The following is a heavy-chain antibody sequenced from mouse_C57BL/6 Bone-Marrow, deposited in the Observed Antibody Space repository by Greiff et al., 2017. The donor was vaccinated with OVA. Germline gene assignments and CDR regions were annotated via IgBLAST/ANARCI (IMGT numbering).Heavy chain of an antibody. Sequence: VKVVESGAELVKPGASVKMSCKASGYTFTTYPIEWMKQNHGKSLEWIGNFHPYNDDTKYNEKFKGKATLTVEKSSSTVYLELSRLTSDDSAVYYCARRDPYWYFDVWGTGTTVTVSS. J-gene: IGHJ1*03. D-gene: IGHD3-3*01. CDR1: GYTFTTYP. CDR2: FHPYNDDT. CDR3: ARRDPYWYFDV. V-gene: IGHV1-47*01.